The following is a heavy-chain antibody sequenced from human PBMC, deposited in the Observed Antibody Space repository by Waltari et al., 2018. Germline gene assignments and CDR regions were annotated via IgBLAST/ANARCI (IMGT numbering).Heavy chain of an antibody. V-gene: IGHV3-9*01. Sequence: EVQLVQSGGGLVQPGRSLRLSCAASGFTFDAYAMHWVRHAPGKGLEWVSGITWNSGSTGYADSVKGRFTISRDNAKNSLYLQMNSLRPEDTALYFCAKDTRLGESSLYGWYFDHWGQGTLVTVSS. J-gene: IGHJ4*02. D-gene: IGHD3-16*02. CDR2: ITWNSGST. CDR1: GFTFDAYA. CDR3: AKDTRLGESSLYGWYFDH.